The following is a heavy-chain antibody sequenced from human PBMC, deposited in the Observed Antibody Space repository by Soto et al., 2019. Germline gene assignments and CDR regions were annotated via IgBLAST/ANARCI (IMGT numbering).Heavy chain of an antibody. CDR1: GGSISSYY. Sequence: SETLSLTCTVSGGSISSYYWSWLRQPPGKGLEWIGYIYYSGSTNYNPSLKSRVTISVDTSKNQFSLKLSSVTAADTAVYYCAREAGYSSGWYYFDYWGQGTLVTVSS. J-gene: IGHJ4*02. CDR2: IYYSGST. CDR3: AREAGYSSGWYYFDY. V-gene: IGHV4-59*01. D-gene: IGHD6-19*01.